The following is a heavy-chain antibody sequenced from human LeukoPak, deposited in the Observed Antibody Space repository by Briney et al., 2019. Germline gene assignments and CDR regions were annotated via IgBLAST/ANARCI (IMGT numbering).Heavy chain of an antibody. Sequence: TGGSLRLSCAASGFTFSSYGMHWVRQAPGKGLEWVAVIWYDGSNKYYADSVKGRFTISRDNSKNTLYLQMNSLRAEDTAVYYCARVSTVTSYYYYYYMDVWGKGTTVTVSS. CDR3: ARVSTVTSYYYYYYMDV. V-gene: IGHV3-33*01. D-gene: IGHD4-11*01. CDR1: GFTFSSYG. CDR2: IWYDGSNK. J-gene: IGHJ6*03.